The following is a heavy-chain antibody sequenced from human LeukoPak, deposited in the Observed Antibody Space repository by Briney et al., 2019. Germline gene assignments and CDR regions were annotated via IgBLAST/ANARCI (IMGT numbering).Heavy chain of an antibody. CDR1: GFTFSSYW. Sequence: GGSLRLSCAASGFTFSSYWMSWVRQAPGKGLEWVAAISGSGGNTYYADSVKGRFTISRDNSKNTLYLQMNSLRAEDTAVYYCAKHKAGYTYSMDYWGQGTLVTVSS. J-gene: IGHJ4*02. CDR3: AKHKAGYTYSMDY. D-gene: IGHD5-18*01. V-gene: IGHV3-23*01. CDR2: ISGSGGNT.